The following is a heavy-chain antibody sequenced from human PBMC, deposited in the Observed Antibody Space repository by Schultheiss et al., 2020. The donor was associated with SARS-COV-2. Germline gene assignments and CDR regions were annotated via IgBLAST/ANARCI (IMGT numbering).Heavy chain of an antibody. CDR1: GFTFSDYY. J-gene: IGHJ5*01. Sequence: GGSLRLSCAASGFTFSDYYMSWIRQAPGKGLEWVASVKQDGGEEYYVGSVQGRFTISRDNAKNSLYLQMTNLRPEDTAVYYCTRDANDYVRFWFDSWGQGTRVTVSS. CDR3: TRDANDYVRFWFDS. D-gene: IGHD3-16*01. V-gene: IGHV3-7*01. CDR2: VKQDGGEE.